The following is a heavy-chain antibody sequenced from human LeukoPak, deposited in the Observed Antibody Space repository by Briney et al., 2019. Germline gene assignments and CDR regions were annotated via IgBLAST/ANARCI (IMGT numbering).Heavy chain of an antibody. J-gene: IGHJ4*02. D-gene: IGHD6-19*01. CDR1: GFTFNRFG. Sequence: GGSLRLSCATSGFTFNRFGMHWVRQAPGKGLEWVAVIWYDGSNKYYADSVKGRFTISRDNSKNTLYLQMNSLRAEDTAVYYCARDLGQWLYRGFDYWGQGTLVTVSS. CDR2: IWYDGSNK. CDR3: ARDLGQWLYRGFDY. V-gene: IGHV3-33*01.